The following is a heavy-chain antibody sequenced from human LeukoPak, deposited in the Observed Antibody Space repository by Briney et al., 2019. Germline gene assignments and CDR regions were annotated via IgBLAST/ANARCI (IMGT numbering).Heavy chain of an antibody. V-gene: IGHV4-39*01. CDR3: ARRAQSRAFDI. CDR1: GDPISSSDGY. Sequence: PSETLSLTCTVSGDPISSSDGYWAWIRQPPGKGLEWIESLYYGGNTYYNSSLNGRLTMTVDTSKNQLSLTLMSVTAADAALYFCARRAQSRAFDIWGQGTMVTVS. J-gene: IGHJ3*02. CDR2: LYYGGNT. D-gene: IGHD3-10*01.